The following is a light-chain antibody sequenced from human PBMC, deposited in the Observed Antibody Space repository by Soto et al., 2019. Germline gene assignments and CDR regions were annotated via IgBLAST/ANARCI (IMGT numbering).Light chain of an antibody. CDR3: QKYNSAPPFT. Sequence: DIQMTQSPSSLSASVGDRVTITCRASQGISNYLAWYQQKPGKVPKLLIYAASTLQSGVPSRFSGNGSGTDFTLTISSLQPEDVATYYCQKYNSAPPFTFGPGTKVDIK. J-gene: IGKJ3*01. V-gene: IGKV1-27*01. CDR1: QGISNY. CDR2: AAS.